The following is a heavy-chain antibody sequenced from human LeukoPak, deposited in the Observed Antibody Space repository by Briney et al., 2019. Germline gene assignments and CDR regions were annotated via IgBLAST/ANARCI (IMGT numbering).Heavy chain of an antibody. D-gene: IGHD1-26*01. CDR2: ISAYNGNT. CDR1: GGTFISYA. CDR3: ARLRVGAPHWFFDY. V-gene: IGHV1-18*01. Sequence: GASVKVSCKASGGTFISYAISWVRQAPGQGLEWMGWISAYNGNTNYAQKLQGRVTMTTDTSTSTAYVELRSLRSDDTAVYYCARLRVGAPHWFFDYWGQGTLVTVSS. J-gene: IGHJ4*02.